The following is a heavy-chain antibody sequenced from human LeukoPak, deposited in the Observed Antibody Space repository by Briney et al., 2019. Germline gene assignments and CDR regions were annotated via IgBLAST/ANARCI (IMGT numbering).Heavy chain of an antibody. CDR3: ARDFGGSGWYDY. J-gene: IGHJ4*02. D-gene: IGHD6-19*01. V-gene: IGHV4-38-2*02. CDR2: LSHSGST. Sequence: PSETLSLTCTVSAYSISSGYYWGWIRQPPGKGLEWIGSLSHSGSTFYNPSLKSRVTISVDTSKNQFSLKLSSVTAADTAVYYCARDFGGSGWYDYWGQGTLVTVSS. CDR1: AYSISSGYY.